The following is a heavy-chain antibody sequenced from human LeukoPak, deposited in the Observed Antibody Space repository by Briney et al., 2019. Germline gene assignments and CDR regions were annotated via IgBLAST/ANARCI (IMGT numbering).Heavy chain of an antibody. V-gene: IGHV1-24*01. D-gene: IGHD3-10*01. J-gene: IGHJ5*02. CDR2: FDPEDGET. CDR1: GYTLTELS. Sequence: DSVKVSCKVSGYTLTELSMHWVRQAPGKGLEWMGGFDPEDGETIYAQKFQGRVTMTEDTSTDTAYMELSSLRSEDTAVYYCATAVRITMVRGVLNWFDPWGQGTLVTASS. CDR3: ATAVRITMVRGVLNWFDP.